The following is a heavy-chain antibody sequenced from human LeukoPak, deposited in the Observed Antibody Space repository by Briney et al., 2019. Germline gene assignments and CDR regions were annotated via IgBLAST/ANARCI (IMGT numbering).Heavy chain of an antibody. D-gene: IGHD4-23*01. CDR2: IYTTGST. CDR1: GGSISSGSYY. Sequence: KSSQTLSLTCSVSGGSISSGSYYWSWVRQPAGKGLEWIGRIYTTGSTNYNPSLKSRVTISVDTSKDQFSLKLSSVTAADTAVYYCARGGTVVAPYWYFDLRGRGTLVTVSS. CDR3: ARGGTVVAPYWYFDL. V-gene: IGHV4-61*02. J-gene: IGHJ2*01.